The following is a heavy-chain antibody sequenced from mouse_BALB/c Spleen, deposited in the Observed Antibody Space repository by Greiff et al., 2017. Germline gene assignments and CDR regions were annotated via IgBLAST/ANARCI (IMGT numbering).Heavy chain of an antibody. V-gene: IGHV2-6-5*01. D-gene: IGHD2-4*01. CDR2: IWGGGST. J-gene: IGHJ4*01. CDR1: GFSLTDYG. Sequence: VKLMESGPGLVAPSQSLSITCTVSGFSLTDYGVSWVRQPPGKGLEWLGVIWGGGSTYYNSALKSRLSISKDNSKSQVFLKMNRLQTDDTAMYYGAKRTMITGGSYAMDYWGQGTSVTVSS. CDR3: AKRTMITGGSYAMDY.